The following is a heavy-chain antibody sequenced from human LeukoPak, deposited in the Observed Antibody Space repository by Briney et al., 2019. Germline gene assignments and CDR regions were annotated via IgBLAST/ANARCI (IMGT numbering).Heavy chain of an antibody. Sequence: SETLSLTCTVSGGSISSSYWSWIRQPPGKGLEWIGYMSNNGATTYNPSLKSRVAISIDMSNNHFSLTLKSVTAADKAVYYCARDLAVAGTVDYWGQGTLVTVSS. D-gene: IGHD6-19*01. J-gene: IGHJ4*02. CDR2: MSNNGAT. V-gene: IGHV4-59*01. CDR1: GGSISSSY. CDR3: ARDLAVAGTVDY.